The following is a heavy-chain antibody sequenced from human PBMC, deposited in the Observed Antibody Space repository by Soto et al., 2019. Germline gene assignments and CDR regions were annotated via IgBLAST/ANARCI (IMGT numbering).Heavy chain of an antibody. Sequence: SETLSLTCSVSGGSVSNKTYYWSWIRQPPGKRLEWIGYVYYSGTTNYNPSLKSRVTISVDLSKNQFSLRLSSVTTADTALYYCARTTAVPNTLRSRSFFDYWGQGTLVTVSS. CDR1: GGSVSNKTYY. D-gene: IGHD4-17*01. V-gene: IGHV4-61*01. CDR2: VYYSGTT. CDR3: ARTTAVPNTLRSRSFFDY. J-gene: IGHJ4*02.